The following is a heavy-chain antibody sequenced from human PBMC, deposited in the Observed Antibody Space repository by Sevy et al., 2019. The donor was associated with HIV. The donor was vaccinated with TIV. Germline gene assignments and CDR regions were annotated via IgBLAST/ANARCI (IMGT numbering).Heavy chain of an antibody. CDR1: GFTFSSYA. Sequence: GGSLRLSCAASGFTFSSYAMSWVRQAPGKGLEWVSAIIGSGGSTYYADSVKGRFNIYRDNSKNTQYLQMNSLRAEDTAVYYCAKDLWQRLVLVASPFAYWGQGTLVTVS. CDR2: IIGSGGST. D-gene: IGHD6-13*01. CDR3: AKDLWQRLVLVASPFAY. J-gene: IGHJ4*02. V-gene: IGHV3-23*01.